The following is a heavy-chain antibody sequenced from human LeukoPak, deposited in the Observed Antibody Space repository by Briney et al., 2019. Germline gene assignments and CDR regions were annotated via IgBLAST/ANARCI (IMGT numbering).Heavy chain of an antibody. CDR1: GGSISSYY. V-gene: IGHV4-59*01. Sequence: SETLSLTCTVSGGSISSYYWSWIRQPPGEGLEWIGYIYYSGSTNYNPSLKSRVTISVDTSKDQFSLKLSSVTAADTAVYYCASLWYGMDVWGQGTTVTVSS. CDR2: IYYSGST. D-gene: IGHD2/OR15-2a*01. J-gene: IGHJ6*02. CDR3: ASLWYGMDV.